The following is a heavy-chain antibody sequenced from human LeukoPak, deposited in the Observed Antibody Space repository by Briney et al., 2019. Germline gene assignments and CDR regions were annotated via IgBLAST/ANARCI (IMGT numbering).Heavy chain of an antibody. V-gene: IGHV4-31*03. CDR2: IYYSGST. CDR1: GGSISSGGYY. CDR3: ARDLDGSGYYLDY. D-gene: IGHD3-3*01. J-gene: IGHJ4*02. Sequence: SQTLSLTCTVPGGSISSGGYYWSWIRQHPGKGLEWIGYIYYSGSTYYNPSLKSRVTISVDTSKNQFTLKLSSVTAADTAVYYCARDLDGSGYYLDYWGQGTLVTVSS.